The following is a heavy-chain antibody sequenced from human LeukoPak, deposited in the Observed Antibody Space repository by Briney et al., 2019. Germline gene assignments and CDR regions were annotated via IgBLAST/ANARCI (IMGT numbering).Heavy chain of an antibody. CDR1: GYTFTSYY. Sequence: PTASVTVSCKASGYTFTSYYMHWVRQAPGQGLEWMGIINPSGGSTSYAQKFQGRVTMTRDTSTSTVYMELSSLRSEDTAVYYCARVQNSHVAYFDCWGQGTLVTVSS. J-gene: IGHJ4*02. V-gene: IGHV1-46*01. CDR2: INPSGGST. CDR3: ARVQNSHVAYFDC. D-gene: IGHD1-1*01.